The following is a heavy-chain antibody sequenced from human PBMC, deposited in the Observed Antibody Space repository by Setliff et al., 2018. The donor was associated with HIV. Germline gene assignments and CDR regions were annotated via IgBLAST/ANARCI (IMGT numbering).Heavy chain of an antibody. J-gene: IGHJ6*03. Sequence: PSETLSLTCTVSGGSISSRDYYWGWIRQPPGKGLEWIGRMSYSGSAYYNPSLKSRVTISVDTSKSQFSLRLSSVTAADTAVYYCARQRDFDWLLQNYYYMDVWGKGATVTVSS. V-gene: IGHV4-39*01. D-gene: IGHD3-9*01. CDR2: MSYSGSA. CDR3: ARQRDFDWLLQNYYYMDV. CDR1: GGSISSRDYY.